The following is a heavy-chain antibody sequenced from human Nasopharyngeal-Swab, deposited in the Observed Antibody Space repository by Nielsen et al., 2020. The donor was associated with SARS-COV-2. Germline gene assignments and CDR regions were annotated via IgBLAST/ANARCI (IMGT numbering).Heavy chain of an antibody. CDR1: GFTFSSYA. J-gene: IGHJ4*02. CDR3: AKEYSSGWYFPGY. V-gene: IGHV3-23*01. Sequence: GESLKISCAASGFTFSSYAMSWVRQAPGKGLGWVSAISGSGGSTYYADSVKGRFTISRDNSKNTLYLQMNSLRAEDTAVYYCAKEYSSGWYFPGYWGQGTLVTVSS. D-gene: IGHD6-19*01. CDR2: ISGSGGST.